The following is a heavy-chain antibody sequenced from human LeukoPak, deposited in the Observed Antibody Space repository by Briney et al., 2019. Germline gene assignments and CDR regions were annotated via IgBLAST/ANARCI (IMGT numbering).Heavy chain of an antibody. CDR1: GYSFTSYW. V-gene: IGHV5-51*01. CDR2: IYPGDSDT. D-gene: IGHD3-22*01. J-gene: IGHJ3*01. CDR3: ARKSSVHFGAFDL. Sequence: GESLKISYKGSGYSFTSYWIGWVRQMPGKGLEWMGIIYPGDSDTRYSPSFQGQVTISADKSISTAYLQWSSLKASDTAMYYCARKSSVHFGAFDLWGQGTMVSVSS.